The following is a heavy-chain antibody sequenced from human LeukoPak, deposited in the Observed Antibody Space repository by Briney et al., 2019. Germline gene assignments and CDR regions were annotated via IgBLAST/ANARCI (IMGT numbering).Heavy chain of an antibody. J-gene: IGHJ4*02. V-gene: IGHV4-4*02. Sequence: SQTLSLTCTVSGGSISSNNWWGWVRQPPGKGLEWIGEIYHSGSPNYNPSLKSRVTISVDKSRNHFSLNLSSVTAADTAVYYCARVNINNWHSCDYWGQGTLVTVSS. CDR2: IYHSGSP. D-gene: IGHD1-1*01. CDR1: GGSISSNNW. CDR3: ARVNINNWHSCDY.